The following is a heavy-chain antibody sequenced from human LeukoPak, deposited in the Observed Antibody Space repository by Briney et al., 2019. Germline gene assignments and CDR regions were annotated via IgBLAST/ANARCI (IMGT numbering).Heavy chain of an antibody. CDR2: INPNSGGT. Sequence: ASVKVSCKASGYTFTGYYLHWVRQAPGQGLEWMGWINPNSGGTNYAQKFQGRVTMTRDTSISTAYMELSRLRSDDTAVYYCARMSIAARPVYNWFDPWGQGTLVTVPS. J-gene: IGHJ5*02. D-gene: IGHD6-6*01. CDR3: ARMSIAARPVYNWFDP. CDR1: GYTFTGYY. V-gene: IGHV1-2*02.